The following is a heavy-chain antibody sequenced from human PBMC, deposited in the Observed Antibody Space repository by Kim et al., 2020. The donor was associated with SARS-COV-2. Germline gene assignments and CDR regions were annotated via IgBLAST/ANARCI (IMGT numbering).Heavy chain of an antibody. Sequence: ASVKVSCKASGYIFSDYYIHWVRQAPGQGPEWMGIINPSSGTTSYTEKFQGRVTMTRDTSTRTVYMELSSLRYEDTAVYYCARDKTSGWYFGVYWGQGTLVTVSS. D-gene: IGHD6-19*01. CDR3: ARDKTSGWYFGVY. V-gene: IGHV1-46*01. CDR1: GYIFSDYY. J-gene: IGHJ4*02. CDR2: INPSSGTT.